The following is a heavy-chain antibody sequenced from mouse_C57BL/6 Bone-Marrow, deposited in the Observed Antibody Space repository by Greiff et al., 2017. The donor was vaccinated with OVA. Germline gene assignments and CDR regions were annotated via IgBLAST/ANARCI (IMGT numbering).Heavy chain of an antibody. CDR3: ARGSSGYAMDY. J-gene: IGHJ4*01. CDR1: GFTFSDFY. V-gene: IGHV7-1*01. Sequence: DVQLVESGGGLVQSGRSLRLSCATSGFTFSDFYMEWVRQAPGKGLEWIAASRNKANDYTTEYSASVKGRFIVSRDTSQSILYRQMNALRAEDTAIYYCARGSSGYAMDYWGQGTSVTVSS. D-gene: IGHD1-1*01. CDR2: SRNKANDYTT.